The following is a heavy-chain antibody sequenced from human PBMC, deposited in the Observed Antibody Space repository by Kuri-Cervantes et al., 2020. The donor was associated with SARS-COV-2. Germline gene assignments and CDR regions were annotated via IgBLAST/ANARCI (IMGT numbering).Heavy chain of an antibody. J-gene: IGHJ4*02. Sequence: SETLSLTCTVSGASISNGIYYWSWILQPAGKGLEWIGRFYTTERINYNPSLKSRVTISVDTPKNQFSLRLTSVTAADTAVYYCARDVVHTYGWRAFDYWGQGTLVTVSS. CDR1: GASISNGIYY. CDR3: ARDVVHTYGWRAFDY. D-gene: IGHD5-18*01. CDR2: FYTTERI. V-gene: IGHV4-61*02.